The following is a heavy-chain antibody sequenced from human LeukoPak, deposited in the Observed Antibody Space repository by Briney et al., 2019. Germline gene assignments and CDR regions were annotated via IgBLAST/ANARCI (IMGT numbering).Heavy chain of an antibody. V-gene: IGHV3-53*01. J-gene: IGHJ6*02. D-gene: IGHD2-8*01. CDR1: GFIVSRDY. CDR3: ARGTNASSKVEYNYGMDV. Sequence: GGSLRLSCVASGFIVSRDYMSWVRQAPGKGLEWVSVIYSGGRTYYADSVKGRFTISRDNSKNTLYLQMNSLRAEDTAVYYCARGTNASSKVEYNYGMDVWGQGTTVTVSS. CDR2: IYSGGRT.